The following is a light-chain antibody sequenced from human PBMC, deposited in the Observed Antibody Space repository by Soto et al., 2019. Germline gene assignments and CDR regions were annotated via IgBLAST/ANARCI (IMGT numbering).Light chain of an antibody. Sequence: QAVVTQEPSLTVYPGGTVTLTCGSSTGAVTSNHHPYWFQQKAGQAPRTLIYDTSNKHSWTPARFSGSLLGDKAALTLSGAQSEDEAQYYCLLSYNAARVFGGGTKLTVL. CDR2: DTS. CDR1: TGAVTSNHH. V-gene: IGLV7-46*01. J-gene: IGLJ2*01. CDR3: LLSYNAARV.